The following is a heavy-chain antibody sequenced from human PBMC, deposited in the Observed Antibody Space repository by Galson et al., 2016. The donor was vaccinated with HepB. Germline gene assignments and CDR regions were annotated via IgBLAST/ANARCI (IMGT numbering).Heavy chain of an antibody. CDR3: AKNIGVVGRYFNYGMDF. Sequence: SLRLSCAASGFTFSSYAMRWVRQAPGKGLEWVSAIGSDGVDTYYADSVKGRFTISRDNSKSTLYLQMNSLRAVDTAVFYCAKNIGVVGRYFNYGMDFWGKGTTVTVSS. V-gene: IGHV3-23*01. CDR2: IGSDGVDT. D-gene: IGHD5-12*01. CDR1: GFTFSSYA. J-gene: IGHJ6*04.